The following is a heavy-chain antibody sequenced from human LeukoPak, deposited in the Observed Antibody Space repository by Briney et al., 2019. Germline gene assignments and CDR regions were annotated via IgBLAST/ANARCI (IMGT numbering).Heavy chain of an antibody. CDR1: GGTFSSYA. CDR2: IIPIFGTA. V-gene: IGHV1-69*13. CDR3: AREGYDILTGYHYGQNWFDP. D-gene: IGHD3-9*01. Sequence: SVKVSCKASGGTFSSYAISWVRQAPGQGLEWMGGIIPIFGTANYAQKFQGRATITADESTSTAYMELSSLRSEDTAVYYCAREGYDILTGYHYGQNWFDPWGQGTLVTVSS. J-gene: IGHJ5*02.